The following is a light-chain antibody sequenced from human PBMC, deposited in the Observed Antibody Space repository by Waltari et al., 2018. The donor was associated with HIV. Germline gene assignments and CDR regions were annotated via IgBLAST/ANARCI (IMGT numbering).Light chain of an antibody. V-gene: IGLV3-21*04. J-gene: IGLJ3*02. Sequence: SYFPPQPPSVSLAPGPAATPSCGACNTGGQPVHSCKQQPGQAPVLVTRYNSDRPSGIPDRISGSNSGHTATLTITSVEAGDEATYYCQVWDSSNEHVVFGGGTELTVL. CDR2: YNS. CDR1: NTGGQP. CDR3: QVWDSSNEHVV.